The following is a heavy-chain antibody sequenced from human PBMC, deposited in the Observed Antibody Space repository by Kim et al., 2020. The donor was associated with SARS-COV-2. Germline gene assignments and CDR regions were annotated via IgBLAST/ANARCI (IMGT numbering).Heavy chain of an antibody. J-gene: IGHJ4*01. CDR2: INNSGST. CDR1: GGSFSGYY. CDR3: ARGPYYDSSGYYGLDY. D-gene: IGHD3-22*01. V-gene: IGHV4-34*01. Sequence: SETLSLTCAVYGGSFSGYYWSWIRQPPGKGLEWIGEINNSGSTNYNPSLKSRVTISVDTSKNQFSLKLSSVTAADTAVYYCARGPYYDSSGYYGLDYWG.